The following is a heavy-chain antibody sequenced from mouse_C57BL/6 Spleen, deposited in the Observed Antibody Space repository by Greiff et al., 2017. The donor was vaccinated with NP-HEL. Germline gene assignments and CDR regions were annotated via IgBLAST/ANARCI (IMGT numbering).Heavy chain of an antibody. CDR1: GYTFTSYW. Sequence: QVQLKQPGAELVMPGASVKLSCKASGYTFTSYWMHWVKQRPGQGLEWIGEIDPSDSYTNYNQKFKGKSTLTVDKSSSTAYMQLSSLTSEDSAVYYCARSRAFAYWGQGTLVTVSA. CDR2: IDPSDSYT. V-gene: IGHV1-69*01. J-gene: IGHJ3*01. CDR3: ARSRAFAY.